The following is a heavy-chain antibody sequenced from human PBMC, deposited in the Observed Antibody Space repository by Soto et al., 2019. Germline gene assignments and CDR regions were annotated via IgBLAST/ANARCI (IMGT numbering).Heavy chain of an antibody. J-gene: IGHJ6*02. CDR3: AREKTDGDYYYYYGMDV. CDR1: GGSISSSSYY. Sequence: PSETLSLTCTVSGGSISSSSYYWGWIRQPPGKGLEWIGSIYYSGSTYYNPSLKSRVTISVDTSKNQFSLKLSSVTAADTAVYYCAREKTDGDYYYYYGMDVWGQGTTVT. CDR2: IYYSGST. V-gene: IGHV4-39*02. D-gene: IGHD4-17*01.